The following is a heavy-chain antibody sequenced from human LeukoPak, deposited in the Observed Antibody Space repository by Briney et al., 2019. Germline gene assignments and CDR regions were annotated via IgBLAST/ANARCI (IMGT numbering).Heavy chain of an antibody. CDR2: INAGNGNT. Sequence: ASVTVSCKASGYTFTSYAMHWVRQGPAQRLEWMGWINAGNGNTKYSQKFQGRVTITRDTSASTAYMELSSLRSEDTAVYYCARDFPLQLLFTRGSESSPDAFDIWGQGTMVTVSS. CDR1: GYTFTSYA. CDR3: ARDFPLQLLFTRGSESSPDAFDI. D-gene: IGHD2-21*02. V-gene: IGHV1-3*01. J-gene: IGHJ3*02.